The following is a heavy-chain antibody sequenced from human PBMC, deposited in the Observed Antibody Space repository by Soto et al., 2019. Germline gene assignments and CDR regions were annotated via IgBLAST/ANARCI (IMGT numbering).Heavy chain of an antibody. V-gene: IGHV4-30-4*01. Sequence: LSLTCTVSGGSISSGDYYWSWIRQPPGKGLEWIGYIYYSGSTNYNPSLKSRVTISVDTSKNQFSLKLSSVTAADTAVYYCARDRAVATTPGTTWGQGTLVTVSS. CDR2: IYYSGST. J-gene: IGHJ4*02. CDR1: GGSISSGDYY. D-gene: IGHD5-12*01. CDR3: ARDRAVATTPGTT.